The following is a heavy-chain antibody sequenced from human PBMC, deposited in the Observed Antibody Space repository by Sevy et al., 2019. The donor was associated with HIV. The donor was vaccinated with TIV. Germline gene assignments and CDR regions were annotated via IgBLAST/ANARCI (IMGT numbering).Heavy chain of an antibody. J-gene: IGHJ4*02. V-gene: IGHV3-66*01. Sequence: GGSLRLSCAASGFSVNSNYMTWVRQAPGKGLDWVSIIYSDGSTKYADALKGRLTISRDNSKNTMYLQMNGLRVEETAVYYCAGGGTIFGLVRHYFDYWGQGTLVTVSS. CDR2: IYSDGST. CDR1: GFSVNSNY. D-gene: IGHD3-3*01. CDR3: AGGGTIFGLVRHYFDY.